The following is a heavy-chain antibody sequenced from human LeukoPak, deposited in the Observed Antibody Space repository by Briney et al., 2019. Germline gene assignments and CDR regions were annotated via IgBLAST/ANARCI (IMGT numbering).Heavy chain of an antibody. CDR2: ISGSGGST. CDR3: ATGSFYNTFDY. J-gene: IGHJ4*02. V-gene: IGHV3-23*01. D-gene: IGHD3-10*01. CDR1: GFTFSSFG. Sequence: PGGSLRLSCAASGFTFSSFGMSWVRQAPGKGLEWVSAISGSGGSTYYADSVKGRFTISRDNSKNTLYLQMNSLRAEDTAVYYCATGSFYNTFDYWGQGTLVTVSS.